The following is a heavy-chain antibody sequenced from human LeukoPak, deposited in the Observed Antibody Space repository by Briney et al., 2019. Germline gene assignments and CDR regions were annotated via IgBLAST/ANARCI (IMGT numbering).Heavy chain of an antibody. CDR3: ARAAGWPNSYYFDY. J-gene: IGHJ4*02. D-gene: IGHD6-19*01. V-gene: IGHV4-34*01. CDR1: GGSFGANY. Sequence: PSETLSLTCVVYGGSFGANYWSWIRQPPGKGLEWIGEINHSGSTNYNPSLKSRVTISVDTSKNQFSLKLSSVTAADTAVYYCARAAGWPNSYYFDYWGQGTLVTVSS. CDR2: INHSGST.